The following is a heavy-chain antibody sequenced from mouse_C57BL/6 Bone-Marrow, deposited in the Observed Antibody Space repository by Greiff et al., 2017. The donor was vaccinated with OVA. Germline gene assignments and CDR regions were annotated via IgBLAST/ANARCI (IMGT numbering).Heavy chain of an antibody. CDR3: ARSKGWLLPAY. CDR2: INPGSGGT. D-gene: IGHD2-3*01. J-gene: IGHJ3*01. Sequence: VQLQQSGAELVRPGTSVKVSCKASGYAFTNYLIEWVKQRPGQGLEWIGVINPGSGGTNYNEKFKGKATLTADKSSSTAYMRLSSLTAEDSAVYFCARSKGWLLPAYWGQGTLVTVSA. CDR1: GYAFTNYL. V-gene: IGHV1-54*01.